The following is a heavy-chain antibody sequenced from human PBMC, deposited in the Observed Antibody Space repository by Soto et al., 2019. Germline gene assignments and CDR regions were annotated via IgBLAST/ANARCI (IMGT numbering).Heavy chain of an antibody. J-gene: IGHJ4*02. CDR2: INYDGSST. CDR1: GFTLSTYW. V-gene: IGHV3-74*01. CDR3: TRGPRPTSVGTGAY. Sequence: GSLRLSCAASGFTLSTYWMHWVRQAPGKGLVWVSRINYDGSSTDYADSVEGRFTISRDNAKNTLYLQMNTLTAEDTAVYYCTRGPRPTSVGTGAYWGQGTLVTVSS. D-gene: IGHD3-10*01.